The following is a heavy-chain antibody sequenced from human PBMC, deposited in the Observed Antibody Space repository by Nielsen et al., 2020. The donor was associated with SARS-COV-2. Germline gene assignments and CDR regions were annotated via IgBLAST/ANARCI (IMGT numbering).Heavy chain of an antibody. CDR1: GGSFSGYY. CDR3: ARNAYGSGSYYSFFGY. CDR2: INHSGST. V-gene: IGHV4-34*01. J-gene: IGHJ4*02. Sequence: SETLSLTCAVYGGSFSGYYWSWIRQPPGKGLEWIGEINHSGSTNYNPSLKSRVTISVDTSKNQFSLKLSSVTAADTAVYYCARNAYGSGSYYSFFGYWGQGTLVTVSS. D-gene: IGHD3-10*01.